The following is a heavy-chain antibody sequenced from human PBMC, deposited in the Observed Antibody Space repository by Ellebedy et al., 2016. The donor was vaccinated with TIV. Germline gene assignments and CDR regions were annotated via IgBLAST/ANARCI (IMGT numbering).Heavy chain of an antibody. Sequence: AASVKVSCKASGGTFSSYAISWVRQAPGQGLEWMGGIIPIFGTANYAQKFQGRVTITADESTSTAYMELSSLRSEDTAVYYCARDTSGGSSRYHAKFYGMDVWGQGTTVTVSS. D-gene: IGHD6-13*01. CDR1: GGTFSSYA. J-gene: IGHJ6*02. V-gene: IGHV1-69*13. CDR2: IIPIFGTA. CDR3: ARDTSGGSSRYHAKFYGMDV.